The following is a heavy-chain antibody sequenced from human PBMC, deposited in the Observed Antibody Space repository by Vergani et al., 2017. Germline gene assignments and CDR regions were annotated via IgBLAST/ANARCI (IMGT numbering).Heavy chain of an antibody. CDR2: IKQDGSDK. CDR1: GFTFSTYW. Sequence: EVQLVESGGGLVQPGGSLRLSCATTGFTFSTYWMSWVRQAPGKGLEWVTNIKQDGSDKYYVDSVKGRFTISRDNAKNSLYLQMNSLRAEDTAVYYCATWELTGKYWYCDLWGRGTLVTVSS. J-gene: IGHJ2*01. V-gene: IGHV3-7*03. CDR3: ATWELTGKYWYCDL. D-gene: IGHD1-26*01.